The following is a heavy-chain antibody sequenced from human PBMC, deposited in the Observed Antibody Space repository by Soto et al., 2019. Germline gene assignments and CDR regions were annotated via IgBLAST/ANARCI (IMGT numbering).Heavy chain of an antibody. J-gene: IGHJ4*02. CDR3: AKVATVTTE. Sequence: LRLSCAASGFTFSSYGMHWVRQAPGKGLEWVAVISYDGSNKYYADSMKGRFTISRDNSKNTLYLQMNSLRAEDTAVYYCAKVATVTTEWGQGTLVTVSS. CDR2: ISYDGSNK. D-gene: IGHD4-17*01. CDR1: GFTFSSYG. V-gene: IGHV3-30*18.